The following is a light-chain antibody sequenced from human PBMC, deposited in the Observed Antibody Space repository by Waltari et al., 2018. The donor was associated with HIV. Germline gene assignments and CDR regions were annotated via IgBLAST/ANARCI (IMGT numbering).Light chain of an antibody. CDR2: EVR. J-gene: IGLJ2*01. V-gene: IGLV2-14*03. CDR1: SSDVGGYDY. Sequence: QSVLTQPAAVSGSPGQSIAVPCTGTSSDVGGYDYVSWYQQHPDKAPKLLIYEVRSRPSGVSDRFSGSKSGNPASLTISGLQPEDEADYYCISFTDNRAVIFGGGTKLTV. CDR3: ISFTDNRAVI.